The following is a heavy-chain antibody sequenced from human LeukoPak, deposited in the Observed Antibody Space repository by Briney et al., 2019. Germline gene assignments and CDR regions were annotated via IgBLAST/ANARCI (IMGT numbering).Heavy chain of an antibody. CDR3: AREALILFELIYMDV. V-gene: IGHV3-72*01. CDR2: TRNKVNSYTT. Sequence: GGSLRLSCAASGFTFSDHYMDWVRQAPGKGLEWVGRTRNKVNSYTTEYAASVKGRFTISRDDSKNSLYLQMNSLKTEDTAVYYCAREALILFELIYMDVWGKGTTVTVSS. D-gene: IGHD2-15*01. J-gene: IGHJ6*03. CDR1: GFTFSDHY.